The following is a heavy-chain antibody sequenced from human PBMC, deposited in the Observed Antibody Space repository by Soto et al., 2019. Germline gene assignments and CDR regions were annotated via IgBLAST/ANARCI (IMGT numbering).Heavy chain of an antibody. V-gene: IGHV3-48*02. J-gene: IGHJ6*02. D-gene: IGHD3-10*01. Sequence: EVQLVESGGGLIQRGGSLRLSCAASGFTLSIYSLNWVRQAPRKGLEWLSYISGSSNTINYADSVKGRFTISRDNAKNSLYLQMNSLRDEDTAVYFCARGFDLQYGMDVWGQGTTVIVSS. CDR3: ARGFDLQYGMDV. CDR1: GFTLSIYS. CDR2: ISGSSNTI.